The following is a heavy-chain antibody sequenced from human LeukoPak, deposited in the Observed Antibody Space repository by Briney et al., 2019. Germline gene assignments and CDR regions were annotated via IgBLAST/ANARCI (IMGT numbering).Heavy chain of an antibody. CDR3: ARGRITAAGTLDY. CDR1: GFTFSSYA. CDR2: ISGGGGST. J-gene: IGHJ4*02. Sequence: GGSLRLSCAASGFTFSSYAMSWVRQAPGKGLEWVSVISGGGGSTYYADSVKGRFTISRDTSKNTLYLQMNSQRAEDTAVYYCARGRITAAGTLDYWGQGTLVTVSS. V-gene: IGHV3-23*01. D-gene: IGHD6-13*01.